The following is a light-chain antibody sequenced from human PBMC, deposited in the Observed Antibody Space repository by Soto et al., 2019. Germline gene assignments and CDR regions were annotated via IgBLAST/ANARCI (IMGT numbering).Light chain of an antibody. V-gene: IGKV1-39*01. CDR1: QIINSY. Sequence: DVQMTQSPSSLSASVGDRVTITCRASQIINSYLNWYQHKPGKAPKLLIFTASSLESGVPSRFSGSGSGTDFTLTISSLQPEDFATYYCQQSYSTRLTFGQGTRLEIK. CDR2: TAS. J-gene: IGKJ5*01. CDR3: QQSYSTRLT.